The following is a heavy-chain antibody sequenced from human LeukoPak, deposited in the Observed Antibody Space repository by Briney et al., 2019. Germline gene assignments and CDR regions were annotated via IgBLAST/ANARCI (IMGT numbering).Heavy chain of an antibody. V-gene: IGHV1-69*05. Sequence: ASVKVSCKASGGTFSSYAISRVRQAPGQGLEWMGGVIPIFGTANYAQKFQGRVTMTRNTSISTAYMELSSLRSEDTAVYYCARGPPWGYYDSSGYYFSRYKDDAFDIWGQGTMVTVSS. D-gene: IGHD3-22*01. CDR1: GGTFSSYA. CDR2: VIPIFGTA. J-gene: IGHJ3*02. CDR3: ARGPPWGYYDSSGYYFSRYKDDAFDI.